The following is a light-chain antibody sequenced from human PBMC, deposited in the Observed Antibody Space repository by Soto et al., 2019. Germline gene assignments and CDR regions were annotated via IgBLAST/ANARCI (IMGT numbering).Light chain of an antibody. Sequence: DIQMTQSPSTLSASIGDRVTITCRASQSTSDWLAWYQQKPGKAPKLLIYRASNLESGVPSRFSGSGSGTEFTLTISSLQPDDFATYYCQQYNGYSRAFGQGTKVEIK. V-gene: IGKV1-5*03. J-gene: IGKJ1*01. CDR3: QQYNGYSRA. CDR1: QSTSDW. CDR2: RAS.